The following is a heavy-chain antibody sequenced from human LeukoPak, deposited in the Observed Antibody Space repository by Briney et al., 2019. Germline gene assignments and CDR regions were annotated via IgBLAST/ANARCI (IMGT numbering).Heavy chain of an antibody. V-gene: IGHV1-46*01. D-gene: IGHD6-13*01. CDR1: GYTFTSYY. Sequence: GASVKVSCKASGYTFTSYYIRWVRQAPGQGLEWMGIINPSGGSTTYAQKFQGRVAMTRDTSTSRVYMEVSSLRSEDTAVYYCARTYSSSDEFDYWGQGTLVTVSS. CDR3: ARTYSSSDEFDY. CDR2: INPSGGST. J-gene: IGHJ4*02.